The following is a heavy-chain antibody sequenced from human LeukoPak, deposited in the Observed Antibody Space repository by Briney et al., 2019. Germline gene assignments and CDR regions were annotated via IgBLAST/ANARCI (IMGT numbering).Heavy chain of an antibody. V-gene: IGHV4-34*01. J-gene: IGHJ4*02. CDR3: ALILDYYDSSGYPDY. CDR2: INHSGST. D-gene: IGHD3-22*01. CDR1: GGSFSGYY. Sequence: KPSETLSLTCAVYGGSFSGYYWSWIRQPPGKGLEWIGEINHSGSTNYNPSLKSRVTISVDTSKNQFSLKLSSVTAADTAVYYCALILDYYDSSGYPDYWGQGTLVTVSS.